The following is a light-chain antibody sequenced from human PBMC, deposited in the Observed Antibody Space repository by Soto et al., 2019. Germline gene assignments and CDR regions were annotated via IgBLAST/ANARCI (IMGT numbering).Light chain of an antibody. CDR2: KAS. CDR1: QSISDW. Sequence: DIQMTQSPSTLSASVGDRVTITCRASQSISDWLAWYQQKPGKAPNLLIYKASSLESGVPSRFSGSGSGTDFTLTISSLQPEDFATYYCQQSYSTLWTFGQGTKVDIK. CDR3: QQSYSTLWT. J-gene: IGKJ1*01. V-gene: IGKV1-5*03.